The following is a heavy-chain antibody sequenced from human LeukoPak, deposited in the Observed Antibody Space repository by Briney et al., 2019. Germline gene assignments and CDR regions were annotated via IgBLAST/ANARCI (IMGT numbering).Heavy chain of an antibody. V-gene: IGHV4-34*01. CDR1: GGSFSGYY. D-gene: IGHD4-17*01. CDR3: AIARMTTVKFFDY. CDR2: INPSGST. Sequence: SETLSLTCAVYGGSFSGYYWSWIRQPPGKGLEWIGEINPSGSTNYNPSLKSRVTISVDTSKNQFSLKLSSVTAADTAVYYCAIARMTTVKFFDYWGQGTLVTVSS. J-gene: IGHJ4*02.